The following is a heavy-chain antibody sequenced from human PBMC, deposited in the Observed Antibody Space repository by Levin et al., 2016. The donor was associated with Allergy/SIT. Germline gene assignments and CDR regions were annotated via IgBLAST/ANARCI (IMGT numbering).Heavy chain of an antibody. CDR3: TRGVSGYYYYYYMDV. CDR2: INHSGST. CDR1: SGTVTGYH. D-gene: IGHD3-10*01. Sequence: SETLSLTCAVYSGTVTGYHWSWIRQPPGKGLEWIGEINHSGSTNYNPSLKSRVIISVDTSKNEFSLKLSSVTAADTAVYYCTRGVSGYYYYYYMDVWDKGTTVTVSS. J-gene: IGHJ6*03. V-gene: IGHV4-34*01.